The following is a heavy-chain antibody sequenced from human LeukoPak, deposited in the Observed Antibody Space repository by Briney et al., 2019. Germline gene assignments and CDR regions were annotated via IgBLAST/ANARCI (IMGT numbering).Heavy chain of an antibody. CDR1: GFTFSSYW. CDR3: ARDGTGYSSSWDLDY. D-gene: IGHD6-13*01. J-gene: IGHJ4*02. CDR2: INSDGSST. V-gene: IGHV3-74*01. Sequence: GGSLRFSCAASGFTFSSYWMHWVRQAPGKGLVWVSRINSDGSSTSYADSVKGRFTISRDNAKNTLYLQMNSLRAEDTAVYYCARDGTGYSSSWDLDYWGQGTLVTVSS.